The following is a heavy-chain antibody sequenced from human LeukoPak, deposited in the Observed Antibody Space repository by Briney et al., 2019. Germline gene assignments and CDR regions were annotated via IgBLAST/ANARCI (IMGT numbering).Heavy chain of an antibody. J-gene: IGHJ4*02. CDR1: GGSINNYY. V-gene: IGHV4-59*01. CDR3: ARAGDGLGSRLDY. Sequence: SETLSLTCTVSGGSINNYYWSWIRQPPGKGLEWIGYIYYTGTTNYNSSLKSRVTISVDTSKNQFSLKLSSVTAADTAVYYWARAGDGLGSRLDYWGQGTLVTVSS. CDR2: IYYTGTT. D-gene: IGHD3-10*01.